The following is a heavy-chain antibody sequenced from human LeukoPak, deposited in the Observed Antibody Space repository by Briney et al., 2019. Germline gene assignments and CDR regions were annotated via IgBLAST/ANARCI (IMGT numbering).Heavy chain of an antibody. CDR1: GFSFSDYY. J-gene: IGHJ5*02. CDR3: ARTLVAAPGTKGGP. Sequence: GGSLRLSCAASGFSFSDYYMSWIRQAPGKGLEWLSYIDGSSTFTNYADSVKGRFTISRDNAKNSLYLQMNSLRAEDSAVYYCARTLVAAPGTKGGPWGRGPLVPVSS. V-gene: IGHV3-11*03. CDR2: IDGSSTFT. D-gene: IGHD6-13*01.